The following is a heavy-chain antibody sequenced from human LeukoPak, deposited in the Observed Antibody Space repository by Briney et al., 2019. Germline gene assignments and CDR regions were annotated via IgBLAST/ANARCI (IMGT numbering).Heavy chain of an antibody. Sequence: ASVKVSCKASGYTFTSYYMHWVRQAPGQGLEWMGIINPSGGSTSYAQKFQGRVTMTRDMSTSTVYMELSSLRSEDTAVYYCARDSDHIVGATKFDYWGQGTLVTVSS. J-gene: IGHJ4*02. CDR3: ARDSDHIVGATKFDY. CDR2: INPSGGST. D-gene: IGHD1-26*01. V-gene: IGHV1-46*01. CDR1: GYTFTSYY.